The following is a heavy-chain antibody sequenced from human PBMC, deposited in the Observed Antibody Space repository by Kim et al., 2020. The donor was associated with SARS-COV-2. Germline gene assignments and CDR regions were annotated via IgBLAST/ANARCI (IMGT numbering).Heavy chain of an antibody. D-gene: IGHD3-22*01. V-gene: IGHV4-39*01. CDR3: ASLSITMIVVAKGFDY. Sequence: CLKSRVTISVDTSKNQFSLKLSSVTAADTAVYYCASLSITMIVVAKGFDYWGQGTLVTVSS. J-gene: IGHJ4*02.